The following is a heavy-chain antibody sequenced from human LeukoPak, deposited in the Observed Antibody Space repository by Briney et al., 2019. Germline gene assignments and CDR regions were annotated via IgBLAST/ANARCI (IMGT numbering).Heavy chain of an antibody. CDR2: IYYSGNT. Sequence: SETLSLTCNVSGGSIASYYWSWIRQPPGKGLEWMGYIYYSGNTKYNPSLESRVTISVDTSKNQFSLNLSSVTAADTAVYHCARHSSDYYHFDYWGQGTLVTVSS. J-gene: IGHJ4*02. CDR3: ARHSSDYYHFDY. CDR1: GGSIASYY. V-gene: IGHV4-59*08. D-gene: IGHD3-3*01.